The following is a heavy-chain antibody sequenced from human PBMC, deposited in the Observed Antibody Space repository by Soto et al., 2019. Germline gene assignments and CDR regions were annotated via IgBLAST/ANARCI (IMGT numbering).Heavy chain of an antibody. V-gene: IGHV3-23*01. CDR2: ISAGGADT. CDR3: AKDLQGSNAEYFDY. Sequence: EVQLLDSGGGLVQPGGSLRLACAASGFTFSRYAMTWVRQAPGKGLEWVSAISAGGADTYYADSVKGRFTISRDNSKNTLYLQMNSLRAEDTAVYYCAKDLQGSNAEYFDYWGQGTLVTVSS. D-gene: IGHD4-4*01. J-gene: IGHJ4*02. CDR1: GFTFSRYA.